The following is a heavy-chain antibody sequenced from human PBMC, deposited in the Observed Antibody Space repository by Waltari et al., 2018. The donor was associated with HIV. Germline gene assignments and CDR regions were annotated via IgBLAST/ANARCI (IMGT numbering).Heavy chain of an antibody. Sequence: QVQLQESGPGLVKPSQTLSLTCTVSGGSISSGDYYWSWIRQPPGKGLEWIGYIYYSGITYYNPSLRSRVTISVDTSKNQFSLKLSSVTAADTAVYYCARDPRIAAADPYWYFDLWGRGTLVTVSS. CDR2: IYYSGIT. CDR3: ARDPRIAAADPYWYFDL. J-gene: IGHJ2*01. V-gene: IGHV4-30-4*01. D-gene: IGHD6-13*01. CDR1: GGSISSGDYY.